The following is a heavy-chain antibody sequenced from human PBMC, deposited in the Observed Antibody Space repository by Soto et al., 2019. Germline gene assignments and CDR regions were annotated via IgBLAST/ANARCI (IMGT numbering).Heavy chain of an antibody. Sequence: PSETLSLTCAVSGGSISSGGYSWSWIRQPPGKGLEWIGYIYHSGSTYYNPSLKSRVTISVDKSKNQFSLKLSSVTAADTAMYYCARISAWPYNWFDPWGQGTPVTVSS. V-gene: IGHV4-30-2*01. CDR2: IYHSGST. J-gene: IGHJ5*02. CDR3: ARISAWPYNWFDP. D-gene: IGHD6-25*01. CDR1: GGSISSGGYS.